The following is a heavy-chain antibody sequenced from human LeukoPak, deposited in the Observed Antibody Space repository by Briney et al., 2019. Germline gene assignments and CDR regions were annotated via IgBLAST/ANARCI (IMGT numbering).Heavy chain of an antibody. CDR1: GGSFSGYY. Sequence: EPSETLSLTCAVYGGSFSGYYWSWIRQPPGKGLEWIGEINHSGSTNYNPSLKSRVTISVDTSKNQFSLKLSSVTAADTAVYYCARLEYQLPYDYWGQGTLVTVSS. V-gene: IGHV4-34*01. CDR3: ARLEYQLPYDY. D-gene: IGHD2-2*01. J-gene: IGHJ4*02. CDR2: INHSGST.